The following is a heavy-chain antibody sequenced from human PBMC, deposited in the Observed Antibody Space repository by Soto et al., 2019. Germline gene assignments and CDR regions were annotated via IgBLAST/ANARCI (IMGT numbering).Heavy chain of an antibody. CDR3: ARERRGGDSNGGVDH. Sequence: QVQLQESGPGLVKPSQTLSLTCIVSGASLSSGDYYWSWIRQPPGKGLEWIAFIYYNGNNFYNPSLKRRVTIAIDTSNNQFSLTVRSVTAADTAVYYCARERRGGDSNGGVDHWGQGTLVTVSS. D-gene: IGHD2-21*02. V-gene: IGHV4-30-4*01. J-gene: IGHJ4*02. CDR2: IYYNGNN. CDR1: GASLSSGDYY.